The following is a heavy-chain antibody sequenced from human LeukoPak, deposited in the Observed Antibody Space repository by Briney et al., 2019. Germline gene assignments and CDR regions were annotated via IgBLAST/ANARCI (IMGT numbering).Heavy chain of an antibody. Sequence: GESLKISCKGSGYSFTSYWIGWVRQMPGKGLEWMGIIYPGDSDTRYSPSFQGQVTISADKSISTAYLQWSSLKASDTAMYYCARLWSCSSTSYYTLDYWGQGTLVTVPS. CDR2: IYPGDSDT. CDR1: GYSFTSYW. CDR3: ARLWSCSSTSYYTLDY. V-gene: IGHV5-51*01. J-gene: IGHJ4*02. D-gene: IGHD2-2*02.